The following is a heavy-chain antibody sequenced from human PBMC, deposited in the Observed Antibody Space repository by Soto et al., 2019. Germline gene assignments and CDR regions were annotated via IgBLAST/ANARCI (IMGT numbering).Heavy chain of an antibody. CDR2: ISGSGGST. D-gene: IGHD5-18*01. Sequence: EVQLLESGGGLVQPGGSLRLSCAASGFTFSSYAMSWVRQAPGKGLEWVSAISGSGGSTYYADSVKGRFTISRDNSKNTLYLQMNSLRAEDTAVYYCARDTAMVVYYFDYWGQGTLVTVSS. V-gene: IGHV3-23*01. CDR3: ARDTAMVVYYFDY. CDR1: GFTFSSYA. J-gene: IGHJ4*02.